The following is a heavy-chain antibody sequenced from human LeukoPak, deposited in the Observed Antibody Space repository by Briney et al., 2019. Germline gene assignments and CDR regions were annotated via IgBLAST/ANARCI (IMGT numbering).Heavy chain of an antibody. V-gene: IGHV3-7*01. J-gene: IGHJ5*02. Sequence: GGSLRLSCAASGFTFSTYWMTWVRQAPGKGLEWVANIKQDGSEKYYVDSVKGRLTISRDNAKNSLYLQMNSLRAEDTAVYYCARDRDDYVWGSYRPFDPWGQGTLVTVSS. D-gene: IGHD3-16*02. CDR2: IKQDGSEK. CDR1: GFTFSTYW. CDR3: ARDRDDYVWGSYRPFDP.